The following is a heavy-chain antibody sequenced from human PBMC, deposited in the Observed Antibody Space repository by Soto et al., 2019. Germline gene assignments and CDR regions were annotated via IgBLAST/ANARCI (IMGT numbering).Heavy chain of an antibody. D-gene: IGHD1-1*01. Sequence: QVQLVQSGAEVKKPGASVKVSCQTSAYNFSAYYFNWVRQAAGQGPEWMGWLNPRNGQTGYVQKSRGRVTMTRDTSIATVYLELSRLTSEDTANYCGARDTETTVVDYGGQGTLVTVSS. CDR1: AYNFSAYY. J-gene: IGHJ4*02. V-gene: IGHV1-8*01. CDR2: LNPRNGQT. CDR3: ARDTETTVVDY.